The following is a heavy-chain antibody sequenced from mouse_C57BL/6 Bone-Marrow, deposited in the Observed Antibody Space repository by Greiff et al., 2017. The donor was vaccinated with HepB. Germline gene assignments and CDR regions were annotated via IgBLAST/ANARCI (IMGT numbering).Heavy chain of an antibody. CDR2: ISYDGSN. D-gene: IGHD1-1*01. Sequence: EVQLVESGPGLVKPSQSLSLTCSVTGYSITSGYYWNWIRQFPGNKLEWMGYISYDGSNNYNPSLKNRTSITRDTSTNQLFLKLNSVTTEDTATYYCAGDTTVVLDYWGQGTTLTVAS. CDR1: GYSITSGYY. CDR3: AGDTTVVLDY. J-gene: IGHJ2*01. V-gene: IGHV3-6*01.